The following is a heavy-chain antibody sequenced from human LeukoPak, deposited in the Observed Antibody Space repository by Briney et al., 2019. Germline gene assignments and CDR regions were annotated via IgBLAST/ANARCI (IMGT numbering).Heavy chain of an antibody. V-gene: IGHV1-18*01. CDR1: GYTFTSYG. CDR3: ARVGDKTSSSWYPY. J-gene: IGHJ4*02. CDR2: ISAYNGNT. Sequence: GASVKVSCKASGYTFTSYGISWVRQAPGQGLEWMGWISAYNGNTNYAQKLQGRVTMTTDTSTSTAYMELRSLRSDDTAVYYCARVGDKTSSSWYPYWGQGTLVTVSS. D-gene: IGHD6-13*01.